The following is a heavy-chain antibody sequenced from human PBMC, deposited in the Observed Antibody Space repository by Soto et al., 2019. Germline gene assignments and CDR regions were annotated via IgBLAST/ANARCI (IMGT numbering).Heavy chain of an antibody. J-gene: IGHJ4*02. CDR3: AKEGYSYDHYYFDH. V-gene: IGHV3-30*18. Sequence: PGGSLRLSCGASGFIFSSHGMHWVRQAPGKGLEWVAVISNDGSDKYYADSVKGRFTASRANSKDTLYLQMSSLRPEDTAVYYCAKEGYSYDHYYFDHWGQGTLVTVSS. CDR2: ISNDGSDK. D-gene: IGHD5-18*01. CDR1: GFIFSSHG.